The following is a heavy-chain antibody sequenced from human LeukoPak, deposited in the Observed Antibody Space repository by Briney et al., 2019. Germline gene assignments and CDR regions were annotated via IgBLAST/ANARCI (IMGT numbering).Heavy chain of an antibody. Sequence: SETLSLTCAVSAVSISNGGYSWSWIRQPPGKGLEWIGYIYQSRSTYYNPSLKSRVTISVDRSKNQFSLKLNSVTAADTAVYYCARGGLAAAGSEIDSWGQGTLVTVSS. CDR2: IYQSRST. V-gene: IGHV4-30-2*01. CDR3: ARGGLAAAGSEIDS. J-gene: IGHJ4*02. CDR1: AVSISNGGYS. D-gene: IGHD6-13*01.